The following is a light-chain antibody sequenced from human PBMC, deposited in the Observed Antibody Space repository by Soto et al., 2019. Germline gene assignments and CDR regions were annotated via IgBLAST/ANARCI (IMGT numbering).Light chain of an antibody. CDR3: SSFASSNTWV. Sequence: QSALTQPPSASGSPGQSVTISCTGTSSDVGAYNYVSWYQQHECKAPKLVIYEVTKRPSGVPDRFSGSKSANTASLTVSGLQAEDEADYYCSSFASSNTWVFGGGTKLTVL. CDR1: SSDVGAYNY. CDR2: EVT. J-gene: IGLJ3*02. V-gene: IGLV2-8*01.